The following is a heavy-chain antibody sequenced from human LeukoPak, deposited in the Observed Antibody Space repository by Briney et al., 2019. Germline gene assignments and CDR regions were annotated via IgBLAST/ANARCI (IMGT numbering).Heavy chain of an antibody. Sequence: SETLSLTCTVSGGSISSYLWSWIRQPPGRGLECIGYIYHSGSTNYNPSLKSRVTISVDTSKNQFSLKLRSVTAADTAVYYCARLPYSSAWTSYWYFDLWGRGTLVTVSS. CDR2: IYHSGST. CDR1: GGSISSYL. D-gene: IGHD6-25*01. V-gene: IGHV4-59*01. CDR3: ARLPYSSAWTSYWYFDL. J-gene: IGHJ2*01.